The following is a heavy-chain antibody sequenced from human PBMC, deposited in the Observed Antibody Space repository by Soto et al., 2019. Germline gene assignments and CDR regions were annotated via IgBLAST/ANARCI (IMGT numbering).Heavy chain of an antibody. D-gene: IGHD3-22*01. CDR2: IIPIFGTA. J-gene: IGHJ4*02. CDR1: GGTFSSYA. CDR3: ARNSYYYDSSGYYSAYYFDY. V-gene: IGHV1-69*13. Sequence: SVKVSCKASGGTFSSYAISWVRQAPGQGLEWMGGIIPIFGTANYAQKFQGRVTITADESTSTAYMELSSLRSEDTAVYYCARNSYYYDSSGYYSAYYFDYWGQGTLVTVSS.